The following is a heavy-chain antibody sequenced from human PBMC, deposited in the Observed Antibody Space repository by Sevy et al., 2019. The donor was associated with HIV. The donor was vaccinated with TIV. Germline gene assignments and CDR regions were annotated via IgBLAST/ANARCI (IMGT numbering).Heavy chain of an antibody. CDR3: ARDRVHDWGEGWFDP. D-gene: IGHD2-21*01. V-gene: IGHV1-18*01. CDR1: GYTFSNYG. J-gene: IGHJ5*02. CDR2: ISPFNNKT. Sequence: ASVKVSCKASGYTFSNYGISWVRQAPGQGLEWMGWISPFNNKTNYEQKFQGRVSLTSDTSATTAYMEVTSLRSDDTAVYYCARDRVHDWGEGWFDPWGQGTLVTVSS.